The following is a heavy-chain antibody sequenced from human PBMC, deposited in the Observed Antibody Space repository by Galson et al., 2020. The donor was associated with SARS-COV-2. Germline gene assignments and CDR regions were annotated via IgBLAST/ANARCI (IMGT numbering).Heavy chain of an antibody. CDR1: GFTFRTYG. J-gene: IGHJ6*02. Sequence: GGSLRLSCAASGFTFRTYGMNWVRQAAGKGLEWVSSITYSSTYIYYADSVKGRFTISRDNANNLLNLHMDSLRADDTAVYFCARDADYYYYNGMDVWGQGTAVTVSS. CDR3: ARDADYYYYNGMDV. CDR2: ITYSSTYI. V-gene: IGHV3-21*01.